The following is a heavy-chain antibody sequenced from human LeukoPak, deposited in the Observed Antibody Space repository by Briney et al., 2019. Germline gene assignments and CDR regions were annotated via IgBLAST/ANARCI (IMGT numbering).Heavy chain of an antibody. D-gene: IGHD3-10*01. J-gene: IGHJ4*02. CDR1: GFTFSSSA. CDR3: AKSESGSYSGDFDY. V-gene: IGHV3-23*01. Sequence: HPGGSLRLSCAASGFTFSSSAMSWVRQAPGKGLEWVSAISNNGGYTYYADSVQGRFTISRDNSKSTLCLQMNSLRAEDTAVYYCAKSESGSYSGDFDYWGQGTLVTVSS. CDR2: ISNNGGYT.